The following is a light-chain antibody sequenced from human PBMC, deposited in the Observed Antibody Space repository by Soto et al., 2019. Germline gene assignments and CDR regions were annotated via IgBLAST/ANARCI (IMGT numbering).Light chain of an antibody. CDR2: GNI. J-gene: IGLJ2*01. Sequence: QSVLTQPPSVSAAPGQRVTISCTGSSSNIGAGHDVHWYRQLPGTAPKLLIYGNINRPSGVPDRFSVSQSGTSTSLAITGLQAEDEADYYCQSYDSSLSGWVFGGGTKLTVL. CDR3: QSYDSSLSGWV. V-gene: IGLV1-40*01. CDR1: SSNIGAGHD.